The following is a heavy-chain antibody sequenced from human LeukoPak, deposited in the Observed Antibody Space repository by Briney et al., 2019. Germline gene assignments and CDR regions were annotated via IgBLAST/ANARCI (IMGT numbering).Heavy chain of an antibody. CDR2: IYWNDDK. CDR3: AHCVRTTVVTDPYYYYYMDV. Sequence: SGPTLVNPTQTLTLTCTFSGFSLSTSGVGVGWIRQPPGKALEWLALIYWNDDKRYSPSLKSRLTITKDTSKNQVVLTMTNMDPVDTATYYCAHCVRTTVVTDPYYYYYMDVWGKGTTVTISS. CDR1: GFSLSTSGVG. D-gene: IGHD4-23*01. V-gene: IGHV2-5*01. J-gene: IGHJ6*03.